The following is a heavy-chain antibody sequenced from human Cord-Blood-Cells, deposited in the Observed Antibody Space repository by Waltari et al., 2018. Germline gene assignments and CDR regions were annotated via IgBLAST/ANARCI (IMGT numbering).Heavy chain of an antibody. Sequence: QVQLVQSGAEVKTLGSSVTVSCEASGVTFSISAISWVRQAPGQGLEWMGGIIPILGIANYAQKFQGRVTITADESTSTAYMELSSLRSEDTAVYYCARFALEYYFDYWGQGTLVTVSS. D-gene: IGHD1-1*01. CDR1: GVTFSISA. V-gene: IGHV1-69*04. J-gene: IGHJ4*02. CDR2: IIPILGIA. CDR3: ARFALEYYFDY.